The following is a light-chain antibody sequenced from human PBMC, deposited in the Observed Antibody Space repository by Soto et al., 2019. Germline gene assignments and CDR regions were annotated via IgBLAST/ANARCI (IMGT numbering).Light chain of an antibody. V-gene: IGLV2-14*03. Sequence: QSALTQPASVSGSPGLSITISCTGTSSDVGSHNSVSGYQQHPGKAPQLMIYDVSNRPSGVSNRFSASKSGHTASLTISGLQAEDEADDYCSSYTSTNTYVFGTGTKVTV. CDR2: DVS. J-gene: IGLJ1*01. CDR3: SSYTSTNTYV. CDR1: SSDVGSHNS.